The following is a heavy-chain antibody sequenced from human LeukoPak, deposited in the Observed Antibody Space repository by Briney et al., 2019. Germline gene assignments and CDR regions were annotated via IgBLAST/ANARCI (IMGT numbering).Heavy chain of an antibody. D-gene: IGHD3-16*02. CDR2: ISSSSSYI. CDR3: ARDRYYDYVWGSYPPDY. V-gene: IGHV3-21*01. Sequence: PGGSLRLSCAASGFTFSSYSMNWVRQAPEKGLEWVSSISSSSSYIYYADSVKGRFTISRDNAKNSLYLQMNSLRAEDTAVYYCARDRYYDYVWGSYPPDYWGQGTLVTVSS. CDR1: GFTFSSYS. J-gene: IGHJ4*02.